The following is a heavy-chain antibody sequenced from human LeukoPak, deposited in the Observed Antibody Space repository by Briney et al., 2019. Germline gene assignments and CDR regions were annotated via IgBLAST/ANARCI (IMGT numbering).Heavy chain of an antibody. J-gene: IGHJ4*02. CDR3: ARDDYRIAAAGLDY. D-gene: IGHD6-13*01. Sequence: SDSLSLTCTVSGGSISSGGYYWSCIRQHPVKGLEWIGYIYYSGSTYYNPSLKSRVTISVDTSKNQFSLKLSSVTAADTAVYYCARDDYRIAAAGLDYWGQGTLVTVSS. CDR2: IYYSGST. V-gene: IGHV4-31*03. CDR1: GGSISSGGYY.